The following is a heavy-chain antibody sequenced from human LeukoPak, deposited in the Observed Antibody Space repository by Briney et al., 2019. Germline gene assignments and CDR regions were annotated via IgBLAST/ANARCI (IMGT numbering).Heavy chain of an antibody. V-gene: IGHV4-59*01. D-gene: IGHD3-10*01. CDR3: ARYGSGSYRQFDS. Sequence: PSETLSLTCTVSGGSINTYYWSWIRQPPGKGLEWIGYIYYTGSTNYNPSLKSRATISVDTSKNQFSLKLSSVTAADTAVYYCARYGSGSYRQFDSWGQGTLVTVSS. CDR2: IYYTGST. CDR1: GGSINTYY. J-gene: IGHJ4*02.